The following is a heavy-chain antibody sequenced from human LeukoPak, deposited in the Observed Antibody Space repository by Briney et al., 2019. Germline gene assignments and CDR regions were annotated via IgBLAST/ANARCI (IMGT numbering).Heavy chain of an antibody. CDR2: MDPHNGNA. Sequence: ASVKVSCKASGYTFTTYDINWVRQAAGQGLEWMGWMDPHNGNAGYAQKFQGRVTMTRDTSISTAYMELSSLRSGDTAVYYCARIPQRVPHNWFDPWGQGTLVTVSS. CDR1: GYTFTTYD. CDR3: ARIPQRVPHNWFDP. V-gene: IGHV1-8*01. D-gene: IGHD2-2*01. J-gene: IGHJ5*02.